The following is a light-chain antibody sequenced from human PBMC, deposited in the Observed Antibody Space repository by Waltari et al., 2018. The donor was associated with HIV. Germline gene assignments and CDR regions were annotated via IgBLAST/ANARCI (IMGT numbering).Light chain of an antibody. Sequence: QSALTQPRSVSGSPGQSVTISCTGTSSAVGGCNYVSWYHQNPGKAPKFIIYDVTKRPSGVPDRFSGSKSGNTASLTISGLQAEDEADYYCCSYAGNYPVLFGGGTKLTVL. J-gene: IGLJ3*02. CDR2: DVT. CDR3: CSYAGNYPVL. V-gene: IGLV2-11*01. CDR1: SSAVGGCNY.